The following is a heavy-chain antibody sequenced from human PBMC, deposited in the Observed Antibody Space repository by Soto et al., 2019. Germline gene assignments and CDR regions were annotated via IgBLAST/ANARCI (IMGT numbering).Heavy chain of an antibody. J-gene: IGHJ5*02. V-gene: IGHV1-18*04. Sequence: ASVKVSCKASGYTFTGYYMHWVRQAPGQGLEWMGGIIPIFGTANYAQKLQGRVTMTTDTSTSTAYMELRSLRSDDTAVYYCARDTMDYYDSSGYYQDLWGQGTLVTVSS. CDR1: GYTFTGYY. CDR2: IIPIFGTA. CDR3: ARDTMDYYDSSGYYQDL. D-gene: IGHD3-22*01.